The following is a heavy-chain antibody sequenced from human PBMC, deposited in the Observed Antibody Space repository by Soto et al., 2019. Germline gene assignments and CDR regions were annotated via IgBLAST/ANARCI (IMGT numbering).Heavy chain of an antibody. CDR3: ARALNWNYSTRFEY. CDR2: ISAYNGNT. J-gene: IGHJ4*02. Sequence: GASVKVSCKASGGTFSSYTISWVRQAPGQGLEWMGWISAYNGNTNYAQKLQGRVTMTTDTSTSTAYMELRSLRSDDTAVYYCARALNWNYSTRFEYWGQGTLVTVSS. CDR1: GGTFSSYT. V-gene: IGHV1-18*01. D-gene: IGHD1-7*01.